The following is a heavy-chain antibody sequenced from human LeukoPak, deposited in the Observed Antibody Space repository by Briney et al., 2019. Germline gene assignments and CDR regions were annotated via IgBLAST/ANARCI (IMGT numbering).Heavy chain of an antibody. Sequence: PGGSLRLSCAVSGFTFSSYGMHWVRQAPGKGLEWVAFIRYGGSNKYYADSVKGRFTISRDNSKNTLYLQMNNLRAEDTAVYYCARDKQVVVGATTAYDYWGQGTLVTVSS. CDR1: GFTFSSYG. CDR3: ARDKQVVVGATTAYDY. V-gene: IGHV3-30*02. J-gene: IGHJ4*02. CDR2: IRYGGSNK. D-gene: IGHD1-26*01.